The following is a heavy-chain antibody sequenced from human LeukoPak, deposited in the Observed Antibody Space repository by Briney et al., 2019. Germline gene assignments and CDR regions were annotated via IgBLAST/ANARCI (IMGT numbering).Heavy chain of an antibody. CDR2: ISGSGGST. J-gene: IGHJ4*02. CDR3: AKPKDNSLYCFDY. CDR1: GFTFRSYA. Sequence: GGSLRLSCAASGFTFRSYAMSWVRQAGGKGLEWVSAISGSGGSTYYADSVKGRFTISRDNSKNTLYLQMSSLRAEDTAVYYCAKPKDNSLYCFDYWGQGTLVTVSS. V-gene: IGHV3-23*01. D-gene: IGHD1-20*01.